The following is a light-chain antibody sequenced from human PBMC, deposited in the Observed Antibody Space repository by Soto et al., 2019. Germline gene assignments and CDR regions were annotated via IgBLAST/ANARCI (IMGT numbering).Light chain of an antibody. Sequence: ETVMTQSPATLSVSLGERATLSCRASQSVNTNLARYQQKPGQAPRLLIYGASIRATGVPARFSGSGSGTDFTLTISSLQPEDFAVYFCQQYKNWPPVTFGGGTKVEIK. V-gene: IGKV3-15*01. J-gene: IGKJ4*01. CDR1: QSVNTN. CDR3: QQYKNWPPVT. CDR2: GAS.